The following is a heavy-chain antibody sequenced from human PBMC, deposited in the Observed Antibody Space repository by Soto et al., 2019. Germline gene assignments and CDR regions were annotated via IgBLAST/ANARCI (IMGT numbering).Heavy chain of an antibody. CDR3: ARGRGYSYGIDY. CDR1: GGSVSSSSPF. CDR2: IYNSGST. V-gene: IGHV4-61*01. D-gene: IGHD5-18*01. J-gene: IGHJ4*02. Sequence: QVQLQESGPGLVKPSETLSLTCTVSGGSVSSSSPFWSWIRQPPGKGLEWIGYIYNSGSTNYNPSDNNRVTISAHTSKNQFSRKLNCVTAADTAVYNCARGRGYSYGIDYWGQGTLVTVSS.